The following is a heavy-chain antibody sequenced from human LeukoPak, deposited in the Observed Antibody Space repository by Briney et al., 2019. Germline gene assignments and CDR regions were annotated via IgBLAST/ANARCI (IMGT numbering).Heavy chain of an antibody. CDR1: GYTFTIFD. Sequence: ASVKVSCKASGYTFTIFDINWVRQATGQGLEWMGWMNPNSGNTGYAQKFQGRVTMTRNTSISTAYMELSSLRSEDTAVYYCARDLVGASIFDYWGQGTLVTVSS. CDR3: ARDLVGASIFDY. CDR2: MNPNSGNT. D-gene: IGHD1-26*01. J-gene: IGHJ4*02. V-gene: IGHV1-8*01.